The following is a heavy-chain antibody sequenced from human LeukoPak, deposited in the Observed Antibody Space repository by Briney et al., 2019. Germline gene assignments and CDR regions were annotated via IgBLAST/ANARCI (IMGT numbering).Heavy chain of an antibody. V-gene: IGHV3-21*01. CDR3: ARDRGDIVVVPDERLYYFDY. CDR2: ISSSSSYI. CDR1: GFTFSSYS. Sequence: SGGSLRLSGAGSGFTFSSYSMKWVRQAQGKGRVWVSSISSSSSYIYSAGSVKGRFTISRDNAKISLYLQMNSLRAEDTAVYYCARDRGDIVVVPDERLYYFDYWGQGTLVTVSS. D-gene: IGHD2-2*01. J-gene: IGHJ4*02.